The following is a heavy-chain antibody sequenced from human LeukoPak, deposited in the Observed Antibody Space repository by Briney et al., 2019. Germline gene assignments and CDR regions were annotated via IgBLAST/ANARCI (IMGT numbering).Heavy chain of an antibody. CDR1: GYSISSGYY. V-gene: IGHV4-38-2*01. CDR2: IYHSGST. Sequence: SETLSLTCAVSGYSISSGYYWGWIRQPPGKGLEWIGSIYHSGSTHYNPSLKSRVTISVDTSKNQFSLKLSSVTAADTAVYYCAGHANFWFDPWGQGTLVTVSS. CDR3: AGHANFWFDP. J-gene: IGHJ5*02.